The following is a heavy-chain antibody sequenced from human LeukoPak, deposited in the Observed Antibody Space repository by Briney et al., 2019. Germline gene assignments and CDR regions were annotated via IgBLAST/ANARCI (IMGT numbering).Heavy chain of an antibody. CDR3: AKVSIVVVPAATNFDY. CDR2: ISGSVGST. V-gene: IGHV3-23*01. J-gene: IGHJ4*02. CDR1: GFTFSTYA. D-gene: IGHD2-2*01. Sequence: GGSLRLSCAASGFTFSTYAMSWVRQAPGQGLKWVSAISGSVGSTSYADSVKGRFTISRDNSKNTLYLQLNSLRSEDTAVYYCAKVSIVVVPAATNFDYWGQGTLVTVSS.